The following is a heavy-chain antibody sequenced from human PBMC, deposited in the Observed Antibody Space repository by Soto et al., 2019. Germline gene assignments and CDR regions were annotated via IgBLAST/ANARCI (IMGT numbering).Heavy chain of an antibody. V-gene: IGHV3-30*18. D-gene: IGHD5-18*01. CDR3: VKDCGYSYGVDY. Sequence: QVQLVESGGGVVQPGRSLRLSCAASGFTFSSYGMHWVRQAPGKGLEWVAVISYDGSNKYYADSVKGRFTISRDNSKNTLYLQMNSLRAEDTAVYYCVKDCGYSYGVDYWGQGTLVTVSS. CDR1: GFTFSSYG. J-gene: IGHJ4*02. CDR2: ISYDGSNK.